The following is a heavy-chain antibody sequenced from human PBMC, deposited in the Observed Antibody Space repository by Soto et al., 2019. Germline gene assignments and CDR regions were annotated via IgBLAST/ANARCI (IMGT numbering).Heavy chain of an antibody. CDR2: MSWDGSDE. D-gene: IGHD2-15*01. J-gene: IGHJ4*02. V-gene: IGHV3-30*18. Sequence: QVQLVESGGGVVQPGRSLRLSCAASGFTFSSYGMHWVRQAPGKGLEWVAVMSWDGSDEFYEETVKGRFTVSRDNSRNTLYFQMNSLRPEDTAVYYCAKEGCSGGICYGFDYWGQGPLVTVSS. CDR1: GFTFSSYG. CDR3: AKEGCSGGICYGFDY.